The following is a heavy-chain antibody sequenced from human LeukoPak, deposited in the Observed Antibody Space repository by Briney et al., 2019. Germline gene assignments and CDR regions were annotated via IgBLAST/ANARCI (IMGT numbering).Heavy chain of an antibody. Sequence: GASVKVSCKASGYTFTNYYMHWVRQAPGQGLEWMGVIDPSAGSTTYAQKFQGRVTMTRDTATSTVYMELSSLRSEDTAVYYCAREAIITSSWEDNWFDPWGQGTLVTVSS. V-gene: IGHV1-46*01. CDR2: IDPSAGST. CDR1: GYTFTNYY. J-gene: IGHJ5*02. D-gene: IGHD6-13*01. CDR3: AREAIITSSWEDNWFDP.